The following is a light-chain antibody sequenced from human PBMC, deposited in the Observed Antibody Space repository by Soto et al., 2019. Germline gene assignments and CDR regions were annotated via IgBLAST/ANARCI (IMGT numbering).Light chain of an antibody. CDR1: QSISSW. J-gene: IGKJ1*01. V-gene: IGKV1-5*03. CDR3: QQYNSYCT. CDR2: KAS. Sequence: DIQMTQSPSTLSASVGDRVTITCRASQSISSWLAWYQQKPGKDTKILIYKASSLESGFPSRFSGSGSGTEFTLTISSLQPDDFATYYCQQYNSYCTFGQGTKVEIK.